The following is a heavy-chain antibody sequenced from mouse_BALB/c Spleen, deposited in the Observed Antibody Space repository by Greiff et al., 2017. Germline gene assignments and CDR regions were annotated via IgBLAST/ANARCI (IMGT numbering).Heavy chain of an antibody. CDR3: ARRDYCGSSYVNCDV. V-gene: IGHV1-9*01. CDR1: GYTFSSYW. J-gene: IGHJ1*01. CDR2: ILPGSGST. Sequence: VQLQESGAELMKPGASVKISCKATGYTFSSYWIEWVKQRPGHGLEWIGEILPGSGSTNYNEKFKGKATFTADTSSNTAYMQLSSLTSEDSAVYDCARRDYCGSSYVNCDVWGAGTAVTVSS. D-gene: IGHD1-1*01.